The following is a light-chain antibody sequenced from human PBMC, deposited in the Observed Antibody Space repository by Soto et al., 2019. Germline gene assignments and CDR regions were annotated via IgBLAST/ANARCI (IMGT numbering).Light chain of an antibody. CDR3: QQFNNWPRT. CDR1: QSVSSK. V-gene: IGKV3-15*01. Sequence: IAMTPSPATLSACPPPSSTLSSGASQSVSSKLAWYQQKPGQAPRLLIYDASTRATGIPARFSGSGSGTEFTLTISSLQSEDFAVYYCQQFNNWPRTFGQGTKVDIK. CDR2: DAS. J-gene: IGKJ1*01.